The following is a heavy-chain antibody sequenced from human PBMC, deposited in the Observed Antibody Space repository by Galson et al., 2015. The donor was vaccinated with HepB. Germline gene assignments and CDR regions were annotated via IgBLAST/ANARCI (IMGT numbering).Heavy chain of an antibody. CDR2: ISAYNGNT. J-gene: IGHJ6*02. CDR3: ARLPATVTTFYYYYGMDV. Sequence: SVKVSCKASGYTFTSYGISWVRQAPGQGLEWMGWISAYNGNTNYAQKLQGRVTMTTDTSTSTAYMELRSLRSDDTAVYYCARLPATVTTFYYYYGMDVWGQGTTVTVSS. V-gene: IGHV1-18*04. D-gene: IGHD4-11*01. CDR1: GYTFTSYG.